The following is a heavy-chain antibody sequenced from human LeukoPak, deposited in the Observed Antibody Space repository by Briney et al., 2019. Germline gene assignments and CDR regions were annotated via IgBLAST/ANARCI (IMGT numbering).Heavy chain of an antibody. D-gene: IGHD3-3*01. J-gene: IGHJ6*03. CDR3: ARGPGGYYGYYYYYMDV. Sequence: ASVKVSCKASGYTFTSYDINWVRQATGQGLEWMGWMNPNSGNTGYAQKFQGRVTITRNTSISTAYMELSSLRSEDTAVYYCARGPGGYYGYYYYYMDVWGKGTTVTVSS. CDR2: MNPNSGNT. CDR1: GYTFTSYD. V-gene: IGHV1-8*03.